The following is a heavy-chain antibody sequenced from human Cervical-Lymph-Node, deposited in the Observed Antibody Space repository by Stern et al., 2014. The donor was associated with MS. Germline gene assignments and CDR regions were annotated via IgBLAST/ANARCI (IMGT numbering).Heavy chain of an antibody. J-gene: IGHJ5*02. CDR2: INPSGGST. CDR1: GYTFTSYY. Sequence: VQLVQSGAEVKKPGASVKVSCKASGYTFTSYYMHWVRQAPGQGLEWMGIINPSGGSTSYAQKFQGRVTMTRDTSTSTVYMELSSLRSEDTAVYYCARERYSGYDVGWFDPWGPGNPGHRLL. V-gene: IGHV1-46*01. CDR3: ARERYSGYDVGWFDP. D-gene: IGHD5-12*01.